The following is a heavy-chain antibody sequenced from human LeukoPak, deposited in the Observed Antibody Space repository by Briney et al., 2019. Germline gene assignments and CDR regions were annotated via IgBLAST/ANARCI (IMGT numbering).Heavy chain of an antibody. J-gene: IGHJ4*02. V-gene: IGHV3-21*01. CDR3: ARGTGRPIEIDY. CDR2: ISSSSSYI. Sequence: PGGSLRLSCAASGFTFSNAWMSWVRQAPGKGLEWVSSISSSSSYIYYADSVKGRFTISRDNAKNSLYLQMNSLRAEDTAVYYCARGTGRPIEIDYWGQGTLVTVSS. D-gene: IGHD1-1*01. CDR1: GFTFSNAW.